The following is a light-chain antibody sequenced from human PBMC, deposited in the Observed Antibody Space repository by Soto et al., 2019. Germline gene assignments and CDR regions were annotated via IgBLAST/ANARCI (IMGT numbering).Light chain of an antibody. CDR2: EVS. V-gene: IGLV2-14*01. Sequence: QSVLTQPASVSGSPGQSITISCTGTSSDVGGYNYVSWYQQHPDKAPKLILYEVSNRPSGVSNRFSGSKSGNTASLTISGLQTEDGADYYCSSYTDNSTLVFGTGTKVTV. CDR1: SSDVGGYNY. J-gene: IGLJ1*01. CDR3: SSYTDNSTLV.